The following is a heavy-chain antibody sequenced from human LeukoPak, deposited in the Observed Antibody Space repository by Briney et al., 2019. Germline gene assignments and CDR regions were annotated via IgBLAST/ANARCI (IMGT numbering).Heavy chain of an antibody. CDR3: AKRRTTVITTDYFDY. CDR2: NSGGAGTP. V-gene: IGHV3-23*01. J-gene: IGHJ4*02. D-gene: IGHD4-17*01. Sequence: GGSLRLSCAASGFTFSSYAMSWVRQAPGKGLEWVSGNSGGAGTPYYADSVKGRFTISRDNSKSTLYLQMTSLRAEDTAVYYCAKRRTTVITTDYFDYWGQGTLVTVSS. CDR1: GFTFSSYA.